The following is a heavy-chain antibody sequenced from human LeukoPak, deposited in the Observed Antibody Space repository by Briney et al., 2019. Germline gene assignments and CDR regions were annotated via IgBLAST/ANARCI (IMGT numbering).Heavy chain of an antibody. D-gene: IGHD3-22*01. CDR1: GGSISSYY. Sequence: KASETLSLTCTVSGGSISSYYWSWIRQPPGKGLEWIGYIYYSGSTNYNPSLKSRVIISADTSKNRFSLRLNSLIATDTAPYYCARHKGPHIARIVLRNNWFDSWGQGILVIVSS. V-gene: IGHV4-59*08. J-gene: IGHJ5*01. CDR3: ARHKGPHIARIVLRNNWFDS. CDR2: IYYSGST.